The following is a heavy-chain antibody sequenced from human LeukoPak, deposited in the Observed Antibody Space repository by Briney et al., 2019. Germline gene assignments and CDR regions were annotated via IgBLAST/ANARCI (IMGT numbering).Heavy chain of an antibody. D-gene: IGHD2-2*02. J-gene: IGHJ4*02. CDR2: ISHSGST. Sequence: SETLSLTCAVSGDSISSGTYSWTWIRQPPGKGLEWIGFISHSGSTYYNPSLKSRVTMSVDRSENQFSLKLSSVTAADTAVYYCARGLIVPSTIFDYWGEGALVTVSS. CDR3: ARGLIVPSTIFDY. CDR1: GDSISSGTYS. V-gene: IGHV4-30-2*01.